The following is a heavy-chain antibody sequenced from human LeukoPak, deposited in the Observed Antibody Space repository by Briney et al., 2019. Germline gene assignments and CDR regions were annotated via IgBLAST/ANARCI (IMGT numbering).Heavy chain of an antibody. CDR1: GFTFSSYG. D-gene: IGHD4-17*01. CDR3: ARESENYGAPFDY. CDR2: IWYDGSNK. J-gene: IGHJ4*02. Sequence: TGGSLRLSCAASGFTFSSYGMHWVRQAPGKGLEWVAVIWYDGSNKYYADSVKGRFTISRDNSKNTLYLQTNSLRAEDTAVYYCARESENYGAPFDYWGQGTLVTVSS. V-gene: IGHV3-33*01.